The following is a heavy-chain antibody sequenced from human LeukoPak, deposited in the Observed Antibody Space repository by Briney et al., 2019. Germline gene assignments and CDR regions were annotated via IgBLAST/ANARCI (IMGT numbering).Heavy chain of an antibody. CDR3: ARGGYCSSTSCYTARAFDI. CDR2: ISAYNGNT. Sequence: ASVKVSXKASGYTFTSYGISWVRQAPGQGLEWMGWISAYNGNTNYAQKLQGRVTMTTDTSTSTAYMELRSLRSDDTAVYYCARGGYCSSTSCYTARAFDIWGQGTMVTVSS. D-gene: IGHD2-2*02. J-gene: IGHJ3*02. V-gene: IGHV1-18*01. CDR1: GYTFTSYG.